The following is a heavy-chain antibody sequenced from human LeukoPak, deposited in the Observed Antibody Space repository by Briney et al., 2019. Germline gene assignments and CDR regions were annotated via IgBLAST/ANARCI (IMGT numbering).Heavy chain of an antibody. Sequence: ASVNVSCKASGYTFTIYAMHWVRQAPGQRLEWMGWINAGNGNTKYSQKFQGRVTITRDTSASTAYMELSSLRSEDTAVYYCATLLNNYDSSGYYDHFDYWGQGTLVTVSS. CDR2: INAGNGNT. V-gene: IGHV1-3*01. D-gene: IGHD3-22*01. J-gene: IGHJ4*02. CDR3: ATLLNNYDSSGYYDHFDY. CDR1: GYTFTIYA.